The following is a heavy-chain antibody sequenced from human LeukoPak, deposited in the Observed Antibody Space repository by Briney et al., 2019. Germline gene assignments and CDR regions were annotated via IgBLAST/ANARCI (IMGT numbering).Heavy chain of an antibody. D-gene: IGHD1-26*01. V-gene: IGHV3-15*01. CDR2: FKSKADGGTT. J-gene: IGHJ4*02. CDR1: GFTFSNAW. CDR3: TTDTGVGATAFDY. Sequence: GGSLGLSCAASGFTFSNAWMSWVRQAPGKGLEWVGRFKSKADGGTTDYAAPVKGRFTISRDDSKNTLYLQMNSLQTEDTAVYYCTTDTGVGATAFDYWGQGTLVTVSS.